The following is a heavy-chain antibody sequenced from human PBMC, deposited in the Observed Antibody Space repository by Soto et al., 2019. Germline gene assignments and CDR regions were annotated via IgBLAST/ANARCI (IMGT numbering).Heavy chain of an antibody. D-gene: IGHD5-18*01. J-gene: IGHJ6*02. CDR1: RFTVSSNY. CDR2: IYSGDST. CDR3: ARDRGYSYGNYYYYYGMDV. Sequence: PRGSLRLSSAASRFTVSSNYTSWVPQAPGKGLERVSVIYSGDSTYYADSVKGRFTISRYNSKNTLNLQMNSLRADDSAVYYCARDRGYSYGNYYYYYGMDVWGQGT. V-gene: IGHV3-53*01.